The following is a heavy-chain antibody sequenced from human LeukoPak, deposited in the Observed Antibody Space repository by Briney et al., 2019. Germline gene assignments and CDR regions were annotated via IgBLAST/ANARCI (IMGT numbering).Heavy chain of an antibody. CDR3: ARSDISIVRGAMV. Sequence: ASVKVSCKASGYTFTTYGISWVRQAPRQGLEWMGWISGYNGNTNYAQKFQGRITMTTETSTSTAYMELRSLRSDDTAVYCCARSDISIVRGAMVWGQGTLVIVSS. CDR2: ISGYNGNT. J-gene: IGHJ4*02. V-gene: IGHV1-18*01. D-gene: IGHD3-10*01. CDR1: GYTFTTYG.